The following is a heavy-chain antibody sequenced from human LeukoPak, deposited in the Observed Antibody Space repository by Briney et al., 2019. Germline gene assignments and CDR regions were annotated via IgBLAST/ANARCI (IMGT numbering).Heavy chain of an antibody. J-gene: IGHJ6*02. CDR1: GFTFSNYA. Sequence: PGGSPRLSCAASGFTFSNYAMSWVRQAPGKGLEWVSAISGSGGSTYYADSVKGRFTISRDNSKNTLYLQMTSLRAEDSAVYYCARYCTSTSCADSSYYGMDVWGQGTTVTVSS. D-gene: IGHD2-2*01. CDR3: ARYCTSTSCADSSYYGMDV. CDR2: ISGSGGST. V-gene: IGHV3-23*01.